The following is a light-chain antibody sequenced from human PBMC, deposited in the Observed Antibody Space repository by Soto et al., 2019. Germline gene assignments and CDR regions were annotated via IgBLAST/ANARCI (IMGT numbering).Light chain of an antibody. CDR1: SNDVGGYNY. CDR3: SSYAGSSNV. Sequence: QSVLTQPPSASGSPGQSVALSCTGTSNDVGGYNYVSWYQQHPGKAPKLMIYEVNKRPSGVPDRFSGSKSGNPASLTVSGLQAEDEANYYCSSYAGSSNVFGTGTKPTVL. J-gene: IGLJ1*01. CDR2: EVN. V-gene: IGLV2-8*01.